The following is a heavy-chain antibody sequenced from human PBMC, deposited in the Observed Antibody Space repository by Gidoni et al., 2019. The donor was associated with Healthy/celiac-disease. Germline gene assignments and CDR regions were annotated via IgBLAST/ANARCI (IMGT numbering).Heavy chain of an antibody. CDR1: GGSISSSSYY. D-gene: IGHD1-26*01. J-gene: IGHJ4*02. CDR2: IYYSGST. CDR3: AWRGLVGALEAFDY. V-gene: IGHV4-39*01. Sequence: QLQLPESGPGLVKPSETLSLTCPVSGGSISSSSYYWGWIRQPPGKGLEWIGSIYYSGSTYYNPSLKSRVTISVDTSKNQFSLKLSSVTAADTAVYYCAWRGLVGALEAFDYWGQGTLVTVSS.